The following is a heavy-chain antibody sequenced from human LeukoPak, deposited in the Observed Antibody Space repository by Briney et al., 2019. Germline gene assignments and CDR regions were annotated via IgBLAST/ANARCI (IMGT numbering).Heavy chain of an antibody. CDR2: IYTSGST. V-gene: IGHV4-4*07. CDR3: ASRSTGTTEAPIDY. Sequence: SETLSLTCTVSGGSISSYYWSWIRQPAGKGLEWIGRIYTSGSTNYNPSLKSRVTMPVDTSKNQFSLKLSSVTAADTAVYYCASRSTGTTEAPIDYWGQGTLVTVSS. D-gene: IGHD1-7*01. CDR1: GGSISSYY. J-gene: IGHJ4*02.